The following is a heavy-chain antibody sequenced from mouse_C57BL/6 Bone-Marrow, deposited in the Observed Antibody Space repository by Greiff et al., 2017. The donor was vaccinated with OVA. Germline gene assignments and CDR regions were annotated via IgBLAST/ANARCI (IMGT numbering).Heavy chain of an antibody. Sequence: VQLKESGPELVKPGASVKMSCKASGYTFTDYNMHWVKQSHGKSLEWIGYINPNNGGTSYNQKFKGKATLTVNKSSSTAYMELRSLTSEDSAVYYCARRGYYGSSFYFDYWGQGTTLTVSS. CDR2: INPNNGGT. CDR1: GYTFTDYN. J-gene: IGHJ2*01. D-gene: IGHD1-1*01. V-gene: IGHV1-22*01. CDR3: ARRGYYGSSFYFDY.